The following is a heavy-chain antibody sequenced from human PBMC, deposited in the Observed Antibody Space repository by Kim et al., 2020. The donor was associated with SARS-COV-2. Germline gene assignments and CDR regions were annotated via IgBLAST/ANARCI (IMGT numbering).Heavy chain of an antibody. D-gene: IGHD3-16*01. V-gene: IGHV4-34*01. CDR2: NHGGST. J-gene: IGHJ5*02. CDR3: ARVGAP. Sequence: NHGGSTNCTPSRKRRVTISVDTSKNQFSRKLSSVTAADTAVYYCARVGAPWGQGTLVTVSS.